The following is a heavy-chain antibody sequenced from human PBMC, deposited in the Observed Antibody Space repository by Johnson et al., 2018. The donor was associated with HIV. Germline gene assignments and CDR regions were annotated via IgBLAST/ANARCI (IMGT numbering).Heavy chain of an antibody. V-gene: IGHV3-30*02. D-gene: IGHD2-15*01. CDR2: IVYDGSKK. CDR3: ARDRDSIVVSHDAFDI. CDR1: GFTFSSNA. Sequence: QVQLVESGGGLVKPGGSLRLSCAASGFTFSSNAMHWVRQAPGKGLEWVAFIVYDGSKKYYADSVKGRFTISRDNSKNTLYLEMNSLRAEDTAVYYCARDRDSIVVSHDAFDIWGQGTMVTVSS. J-gene: IGHJ3*02.